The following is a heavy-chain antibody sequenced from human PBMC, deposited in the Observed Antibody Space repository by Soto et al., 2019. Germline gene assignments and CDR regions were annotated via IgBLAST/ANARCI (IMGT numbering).Heavy chain of an antibody. CDR1: GVSLTTSGGG. V-gene: IGHV2-5*01. CDR2: IYWNDDT. J-gene: IGHJ3*01. D-gene: IGHD3-10*01. CDR3: ARRLTVVQFAFDL. Sequence: SGPTLVNPTHTLTLTCTFSGVSLTTSGGGVSWIRQPPGKALEWLALIYWNDDTRYSPSLKNRVTITTDTSKNQVVLTMTDMDPLDTATYCCARRLTVVQFAFDLLGQGTIVTVSS.